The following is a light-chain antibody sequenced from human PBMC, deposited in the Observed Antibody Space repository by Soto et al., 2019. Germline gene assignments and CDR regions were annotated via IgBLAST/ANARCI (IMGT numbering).Light chain of an antibody. CDR3: QQYRSSQLT. J-gene: IGKJ4*01. Sequence: EIVLTQSPGTLSLSPGERATLSCRASQSVSSSYLAWYQQKPGQAPRLLIYGASSRATGIPDRFSGSGSGTAFTLTISRLEPEDFAVYYCQQYRSSQLTFGGGTKVEIK. CDR1: QSVSSSY. V-gene: IGKV3-20*01. CDR2: GAS.